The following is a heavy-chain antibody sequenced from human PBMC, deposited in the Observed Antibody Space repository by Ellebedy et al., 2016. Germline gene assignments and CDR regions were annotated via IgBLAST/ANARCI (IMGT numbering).Heavy chain of an antibody. Sequence: GESLKISCAASGFTFSRYDMHWVRQTTGKGLEWVSTIATAGDTYYSGSVKGRFTISRENAKDSLYLQMNSLRAGDTAVYYCARGRGVAYYYMDVWGKGTTVTVSS. V-gene: IGHV3-13*01. D-gene: IGHD2-15*01. CDR1: GFTFSRYD. CDR3: ARGRGVAYYYMDV. CDR2: IATAGDT. J-gene: IGHJ6*03.